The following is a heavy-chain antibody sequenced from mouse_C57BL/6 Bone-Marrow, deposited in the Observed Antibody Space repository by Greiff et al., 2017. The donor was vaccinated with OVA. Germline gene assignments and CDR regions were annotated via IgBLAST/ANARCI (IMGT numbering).Heavy chain of an antibody. J-gene: IGHJ2*01. CDR3: ARPHYYVSSYFDY. Sequence: EVQLQQSGPELVKPGDSVKISCKASGYSFTGYFMNWVMQSHGKSLEWIGRINPYNGDTFYNQKFKGKATLTVDKSSSTAHMELRSLTSEDSAVYYCARPHYYVSSYFDYWGQGTTLTVSS. D-gene: IGHD1-1*01. V-gene: IGHV1-20*01. CDR1: GYSFTGYF. CDR2: INPYNGDT.